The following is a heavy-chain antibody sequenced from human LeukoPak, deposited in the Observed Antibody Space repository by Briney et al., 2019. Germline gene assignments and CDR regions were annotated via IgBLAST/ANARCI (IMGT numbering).Heavy chain of an antibody. CDR2: ISYDGSNK. J-gene: IGHJ4*02. D-gene: IGHD5-12*01. Sequence: PGGSLRLSCAASGFTFSSYGMHWVRQAPGKGLEWVAVISYDGSNKYYADSVKGRFTISRDNSKNTLYLQMNSLRAEDTAVYYCAKVNSGYDIYHFDYWGQGTLVTVSS. CDR1: GFTFSSYG. V-gene: IGHV3-30*18. CDR3: AKVNSGYDIYHFDY.